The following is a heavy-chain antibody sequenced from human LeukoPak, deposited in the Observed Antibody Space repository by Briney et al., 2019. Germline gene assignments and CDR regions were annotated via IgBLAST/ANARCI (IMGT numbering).Heavy chain of an antibody. D-gene: IGHD1-26*01. V-gene: IGHV1-18*01. J-gene: IGHJ4*02. Sequence: ASVKVSCKASGYTFINYGITWVRQAPGQGLEWMGWISAYNGNTNYAQKLQGRVTMTADTSTSTAYMELGSPRSDDTAIYYCSRDYYCGSYHGDYWRQGTLVTVSS. CDR2: ISAYNGNT. CDR3: SRDYYCGSYHGDY. CDR1: GYTFINYG.